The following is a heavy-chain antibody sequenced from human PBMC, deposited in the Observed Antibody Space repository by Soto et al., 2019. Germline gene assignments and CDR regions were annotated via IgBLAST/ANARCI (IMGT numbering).Heavy chain of an antibody. D-gene: IGHD2-21*02. CDR1: GGSISSGDYY. CDR2: RSYSGST. J-gene: IGHJ5*02. CDR3: AREGGLAYCGGDCFYNWFDP. Sequence: QVQLQESGPGLVKPSQTLSLTCTVSGGSISSGDYYWSWVRQHPGKGLEWIGYRSYSGSTYYNPSLKSRVTIVVDTSRNQFSLRLSSVTAADTAVYYCAREGGLAYCGGDCFYNWFDPWGQGTLVTVSS. V-gene: IGHV4-31*03.